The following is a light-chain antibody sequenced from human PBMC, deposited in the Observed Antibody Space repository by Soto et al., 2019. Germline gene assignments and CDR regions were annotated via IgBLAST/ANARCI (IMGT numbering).Light chain of an antibody. Sequence: QAVVTQPPSVSGAPGQRVIISCSGSSSNIGAGYDVHWYQQFPGTAPKLLIYGNNNRPSGVPDRFSGSKSGTSASLAITGLQAEDEADYYCQSFDTRLNSVVFGGGTKLTVL. CDR3: QSFDTRLNSVV. V-gene: IGLV1-40*01. CDR2: GNN. J-gene: IGLJ2*01. CDR1: SSNIGAGYD.